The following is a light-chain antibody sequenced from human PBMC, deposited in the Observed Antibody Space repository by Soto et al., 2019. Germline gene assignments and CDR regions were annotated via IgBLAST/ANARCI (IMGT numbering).Light chain of an antibody. CDR3: QQHGSSPPIT. V-gene: IGKV3-20*01. Sequence: IVLTRSPGTLSLSPGESATLSCRAIQSVRTNYLAWYQQKRRQAPRLLIYGASSRATGIPDRFSGSGSGTDFTPTISRLEPEDFAVYYCQQHGSSPPITCGQGTRLEIK. J-gene: IGKJ5*01. CDR2: GAS. CDR1: QSVRTNY.